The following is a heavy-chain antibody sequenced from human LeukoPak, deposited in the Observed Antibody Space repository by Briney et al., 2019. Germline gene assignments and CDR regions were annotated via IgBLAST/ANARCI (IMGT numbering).Heavy chain of an antibody. CDR2: IGGSGGST. D-gene: IGHD3-3*01. Sequence: PGGSLRLSCAASGFTFSSYAMSWVRQAPGKGLEWVSAIGGSGGSTYYADSEKGRFTISRDNSKNTLYLQMNSLRAEDTAVYYCAKDLPSSYDFWSGLYNWFDPWGQGTLVTVSS. V-gene: IGHV3-23*01. CDR1: GFTFSSYA. J-gene: IGHJ5*02. CDR3: AKDLPSSYDFWSGLYNWFDP.